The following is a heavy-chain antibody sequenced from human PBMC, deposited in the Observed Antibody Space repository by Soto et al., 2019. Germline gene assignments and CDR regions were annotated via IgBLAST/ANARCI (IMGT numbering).Heavy chain of an antibody. Sequence: PSETLSLTTSLSGDSFSSYYCAWIRQPPGKRLEWVAYIFHTGNTNYNPSLKSRVTISVDTSKNQFSLKLRSVTPADTAVYYCAALDGALDYWGPGTLVTVSS. J-gene: IGHJ4*02. CDR3: AALDGALDY. D-gene: IGHD3-10*01. V-gene: IGHV4-59*01. CDR1: GDSFSSYY. CDR2: IFHTGNT.